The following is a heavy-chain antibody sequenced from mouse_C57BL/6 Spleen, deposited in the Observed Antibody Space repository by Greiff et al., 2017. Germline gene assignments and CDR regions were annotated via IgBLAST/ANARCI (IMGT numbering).Heavy chain of an antibody. CDR2: ILPGSGST. D-gene: IGHD4-1*01. Sequence: VQLQQSGAELMKPGASVKLSCKATGYTITGYWIEWVKQRPGHGLEWIGEILPGSGSTNYNENFTGKATFTAATSAHTAYMQLSSLTTEDSAIYYCARGGGTDYAIDYWGQGTSVTAS. V-gene: IGHV1-9*01. CDR3: ARGGGTDYAIDY. J-gene: IGHJ4*01. CDR1: GYTITGYW.